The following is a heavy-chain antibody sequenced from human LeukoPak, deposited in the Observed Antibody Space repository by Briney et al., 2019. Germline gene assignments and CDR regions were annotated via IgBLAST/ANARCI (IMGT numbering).Heavy chain of an antibody. CDR2: TSYDGSYK. V-gene: IGHV3-30-3*01. Sequence: GGSLRLSCAASGFTFSSYAMHWVRQAPGKGLEWVAVTSYDGSYKFYADSVKGRFTTSRDNSKNTLYLQMNSLRAEDTAIYFCARGYVVVVPAATSFDKWGQGTLVTVSS. CDR1: GFTFSSYA. D-gene: IGHD2-2*01. CDR3: ARGYVVVVPAATSFDK. J-gene: IGHJ4*02.